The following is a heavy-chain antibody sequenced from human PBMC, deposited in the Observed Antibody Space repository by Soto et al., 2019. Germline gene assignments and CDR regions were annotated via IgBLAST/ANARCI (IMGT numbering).Heavy chain of an antibody. CDR2: IVVGSGNT. D-gene: IGHD1-1*01. CDR3: GADDMTTFI. J-gene: IGHJ4*02. Sequence: AVKVSCNASGFTFPSSAVQWVRQDRGKRLEWIGWIVVGSGNTRSEQKFQERVSFTRDMSTSKVYMELSSLKFEDTSVYYCGADDMTTFIWGQGTVVTVSS. CDR1: GFTFPSSA. V-gene: IGHV1-58*01.